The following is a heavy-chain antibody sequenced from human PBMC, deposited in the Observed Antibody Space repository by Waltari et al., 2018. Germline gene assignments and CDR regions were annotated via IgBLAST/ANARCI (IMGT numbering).Heavy chain of an antibody. CDR3: ARGNGANWGSSVDY. CDR1: GFTFSTYA. CDR2: MSYHGSSK. V-gene: IGHV3-30-3*01. D-gene: IGHD7-27*01. Sequence: QVQLVESGGGVVQPGGSLRVSCAASGFTFSTYAMHWVRQAPGQGLEWVAVMSYHGSSKSYADSLKGRFTISRDNAKNTLDLQMNSLIPEDTAVYYCARGNGANWGSSVDYWGQGTLVTVSS. J-gene: IGHJ4*02.